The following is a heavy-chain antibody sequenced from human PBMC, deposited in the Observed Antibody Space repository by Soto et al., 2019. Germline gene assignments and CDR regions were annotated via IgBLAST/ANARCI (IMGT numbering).Heavy chain of an antibody. J-gene: IGHJ4*02. CDR2: ISSGGTYT. Sequence: PGGSLRLSCAASGFTFSNYAMTWVRQAPGKGLEWVSAISSGGTYTDYADSVRGRFTISRDNSKNTLSLQMNSLTAEDTAVYFCAKRRGAGGHFDYWGQGALVTVSS. D-gene: IGHD2-15*01. V-gene: IGHV3-23*01. CDR1: GFTFSNYA. CDR3: AKRRGAGGHFDY.